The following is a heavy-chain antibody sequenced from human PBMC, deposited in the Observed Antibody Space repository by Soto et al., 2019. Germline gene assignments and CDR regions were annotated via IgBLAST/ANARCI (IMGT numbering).Heavy chain of an antibody. CDR3: ARDREIAAAGQDY. CDR2: ISAYNGNT. Sequence: ASVKVSCKASGYTFTSYGISWVRQAPGQGREWMGWISAYNGNTNYAQKLQGRVTMTTDTSTSTVYMELSSLRSEDTAVYYCARDREIAAAGQDYWGQGTLVTVSS. J-gene: IGHJ4*02. V-gene: IGHV1-18*04. D-gene: IGHD6-13*01. CDR1: GYTFTSYG.